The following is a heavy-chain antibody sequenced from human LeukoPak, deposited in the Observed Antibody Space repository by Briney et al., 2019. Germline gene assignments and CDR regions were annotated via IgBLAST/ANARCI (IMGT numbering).Heavy chain of an antibody. J-gene: IGHJ4*02. CDR3: ARGLAYYYDSSAYFLDY. D-gene: IGHD3-22*01. V-gene: IGHV3-23*01. Sequence: GGSLRLSCAASGFTVSSYGMSWVRQAPGKGLEWVSAIRGSGGSTYYADSGKGRLTISRDNSKNTLYLQMTSLRADDTAVYYCARGLAYYYDSSAYFLDYWGQGTLVSVSS. CDR2: IRGSGGST. CDR1: GFTVSSYG.